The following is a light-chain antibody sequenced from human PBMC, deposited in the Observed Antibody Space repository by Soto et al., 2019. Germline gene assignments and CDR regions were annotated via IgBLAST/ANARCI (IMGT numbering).Light chain of an antibody. Sequence: QSVLTQPASVSGSPGQSITISCTGSSGDVGAYNYVSWYQQHPGKAPKLMIYDVNIRPPGVSNRFSGSKSGSTASLTISGLQAEDEADYYCSSYTTTNSLVFSGGTKLTVL. J-gene: IGLJ2*01. V-gene: IGLV2-14*01. CDR3: SSYTTTNSLV. CDR1: SGDVGAYNY. CDR2: DVN.